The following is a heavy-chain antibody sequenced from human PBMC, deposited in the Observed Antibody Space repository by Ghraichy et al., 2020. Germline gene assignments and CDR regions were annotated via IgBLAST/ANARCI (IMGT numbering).Heavy chain of an antibody. D-gene: IGHD3-22*01. CDR2: ISGSGGST. J-gene: IGHJ5*02. Sequence: GGSLRLSCAASGFTFSSYAMSWVRQAPGKGLEWVSGISGSGGSTFYADSVKGRFTISRDNSKNTLYLQMNSLRAEDTAVYYCANQGVVNGWFELWGQGTLVTVSS. CDR1: GFTFSSYA. CDR3: ANQGVVNGWFEL. V-gene: IGHV3-23*01.